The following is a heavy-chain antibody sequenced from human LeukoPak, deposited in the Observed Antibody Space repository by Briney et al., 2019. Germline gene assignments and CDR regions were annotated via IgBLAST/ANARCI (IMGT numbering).Heavy chain of an antibody. CDR3: VRESRFHFDY. D-gene: IGHD3-10*01. CDR1: AFTFSGYS. V-gene: IGHV3-69-1*01. J-gene: IGHJ4*02. Sequence: PGGSLRLSCAASAFTFSGYSMTWVRQAPGKGLEWVSYISSSSIMSYADSVKGRFTISRDNAKNSLYLQMNSLRDEDTAVYYCVRESRFHFDYWGQGTLVTVSS. CDR2: ISSSSIM.